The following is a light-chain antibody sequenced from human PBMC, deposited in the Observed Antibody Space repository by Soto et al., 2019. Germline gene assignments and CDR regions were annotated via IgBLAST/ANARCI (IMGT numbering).Light chain of an antibody. J-gene: IGKJ1*01. CDR2: GAS. Sequence: EIVMTQSPATLSVSPGERATLSCRASQTVGTYLAWYQHRPGQAPRLLISGASARATGTPARFSGSGTGTEFTLTINSLQSEDFVVYYCQRYAHWPQVTFGQGTKVEI. CDR1: QTVGTY. V-gene: IGKV3-15*01. CDR3: QRYAHWPQVT.